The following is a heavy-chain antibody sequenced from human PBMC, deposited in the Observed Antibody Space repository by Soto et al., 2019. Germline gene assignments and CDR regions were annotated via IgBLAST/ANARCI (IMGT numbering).Heavy chain of an antibody. J-gene: IGHJ4*02. V-gene: IGHV4-61*01. CDR1: GGSVSSGSYY. Sequence: SETLSLTCTVSGGSVSSGSYYWSWIRQPPGKGLEWIGYIYYSGSTNYNPSLKSRVTISVDTSKNQFSLKLNSVTAADTAVYYCARDPDDSSGLDYWGQGTLVTVSS. D-gene: IGHD6-19*01. CDR3: ARDPDDSSGLDY. CDR2: IYYSGST.